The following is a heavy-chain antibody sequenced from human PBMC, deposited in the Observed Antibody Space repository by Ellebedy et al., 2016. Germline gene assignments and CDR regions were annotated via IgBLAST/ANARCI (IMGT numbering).Heavy chain of an antibody. D-gene: IGHD1-26*01. Sequence: GESLKISXKGSGYSFTSYWIGWVHQMPGKGLEWMGIIYPGDSDTRYSPSFQGQVTISADKSISTAYLQWSSLKASDTAMYYCARGVGAWELLYHDAFDIWGQGTMVTVSS. CDR1: GYSFTSYW. CDR2: IYPGDSDT. CDR3: ARGVGAWELLYHDAFDI. V-gene: IGHV5-51*07. J-gene: IGHJ3*02.